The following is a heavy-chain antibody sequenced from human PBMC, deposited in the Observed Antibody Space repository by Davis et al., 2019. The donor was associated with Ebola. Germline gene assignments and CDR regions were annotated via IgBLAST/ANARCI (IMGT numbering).Heavy chain of an antibody. CDR1: GGPFSGHY. V-gene: IGHV4-59*11. J-gene: IGHJ4*02. Sequence: SETLSLTCSVSGGPFSGHYWSWLRQSPGKGLEWIGYIYYSGSTNYNPSLKSRVTISVDTSKNQFSLKLSSVTAADTAVYYCARASPQYYYDSSGYYSEPKFDYWGQGTLVTVSS. D-gene: IGHD3-22*01. CDR3: ARASPQYYYDSSGYYSEPKFDY. CDR2: IYYSGST.